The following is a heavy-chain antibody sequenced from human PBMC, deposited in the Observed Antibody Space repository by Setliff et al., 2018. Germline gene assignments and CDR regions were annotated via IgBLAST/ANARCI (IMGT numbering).Heavy chain of an antibody. CDR1: GGSISPYF. V-gene: IGHV4-59*01. CDR2: IYHNGNT. Sequence: SETLSLTCTVSGGSISPYFWSWIRQPPGKGLEWIGYIYHNGNTNFNPSLKTRVNISVDTSKNQIALNLKSVTAADTAVYYCARDRTAYSYGLDVWGQGTTVTVSS. D-gene: IGHD5-18*01. J-gene: IGHJ6*02. CDR3: ARDRTAYSYGLDV.